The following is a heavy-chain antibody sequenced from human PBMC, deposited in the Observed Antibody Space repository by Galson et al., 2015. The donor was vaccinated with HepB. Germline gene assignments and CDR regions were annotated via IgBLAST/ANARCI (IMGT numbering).Heavy chain of an antibody. D-gene: IGHD3-10*01. CDR1: GFTFNSYA. CDR3: VTTVRGINY. Sequence: SLRLSCAASGFTFNSYAMAWVRQAPGKGLEWVSVVTSGGGNTIYTDSVAGRGIVSPENSRNTLYLQTSSLRADDTAVYYCVTTVRGINYWGQGTLLTVSS. CDR2: VTSGGGNT. J-gene: IGHJ4*02. V-gene: IGHV3-23*01.